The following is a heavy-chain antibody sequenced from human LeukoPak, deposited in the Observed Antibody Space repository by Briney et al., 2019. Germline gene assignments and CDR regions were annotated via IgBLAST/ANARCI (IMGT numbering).Heavy chain of an antibody. CDR3: ARDGYSSSPPR. Sequence: SETLSLTCTVSGGSISSGSYYWSWIRQPAGKGLEWIGRIYTSGSTNYNPSLKSRVTISVDTSKNQFSLKLSSVTAADTAVYYCARDGYSSSPPRWGQGTLVTVSS. V-gene: IGHV4-61*02. J-gene: IGHJ4*02. CDR2: IYTSGST. D-gene: IGHD6-6*01. CDR1: GGSISSGSYY.